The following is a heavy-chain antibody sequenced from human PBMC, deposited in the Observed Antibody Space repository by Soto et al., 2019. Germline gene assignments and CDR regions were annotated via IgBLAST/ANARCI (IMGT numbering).Heavy chain of an antibody. D-gene: IGHD3-16*01. V-gene: IGHV3-23*01. CDR1: GFTFSSYA. CDR2: ISGSGGST. J-gene: IGHJ5*02. CDR3: AKSDRGWFGPFDP. Sequence: GGSLRLSCAASGFTFSSYAMSWVRQAPGKGLEWVSAISGSGGSTYYADYVKGRFTISRDNSKSTLYLQMNSLRAEDTAVYYCAKSDRGWFGPFDPWGQGTLVTVSS.